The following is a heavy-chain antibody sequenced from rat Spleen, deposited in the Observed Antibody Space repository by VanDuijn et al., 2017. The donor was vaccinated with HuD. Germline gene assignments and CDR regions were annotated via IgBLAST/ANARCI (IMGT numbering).Heavy chain of an antibody. CDR1: GFTFSDYG. D-gene: IGHD1-1*01. Sequence: EVQLVESGGGLVQPGRSLKLSCAASGFTFSDYGMAWVRQAPTKGLEWVATISYGDTSGHSSTYYRDSVKGRFTISRDNAKSILYLKVDSLRSEDTTIYYCARQATTVPSYFDYWGRGVMVTVSS. J-gene: IGHJ2*01. V-gene: IGHV5-29*01. CDR2: ISYGDTSGHSST. CDR3: ARQATTVPSYFDY.